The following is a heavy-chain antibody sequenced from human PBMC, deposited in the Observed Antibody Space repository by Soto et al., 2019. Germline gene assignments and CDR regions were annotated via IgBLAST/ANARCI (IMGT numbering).Heavy chain of an antibody. CDR3: AKGGEWLVLKTRIFDY. D-gene: IGHD6-19*01. V-gene: IGHV3-23*01. CDR2: ISGSGGST. Sequence: EVHLLESGGGLVQPGGSLRLSCAASGFTFSSYAMRWVRQAPGKGLEWVSAISGSGGSTYYADSVKGRFTISRDNSKNTLYLQMNSLRAEDTAVYYCAKGGEWLVLKTRIFDYWGQGTLVTVSS. CDR1: GFTFSSYA. J-gene: IGHJ4*02.